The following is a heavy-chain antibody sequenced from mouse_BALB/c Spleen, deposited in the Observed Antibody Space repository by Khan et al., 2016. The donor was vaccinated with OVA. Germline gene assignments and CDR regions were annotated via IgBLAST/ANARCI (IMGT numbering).Heavy chain of an antibody. J-gene: IGHJ4*01. V-gene: IGHV2-6-1*01. CDR3: ARQPYYHYNVMDY. D-gene: IGHD2-10*01. CDR2: IWHDGST. CDR1: GFSLTNYG. Sequence: QVQLKESGPGLVAPSQSLSITCTISGFSLTNYGVHWVRQPPGKGLEWLVVIWHDGSTTYNSALKSRLTISKDNSKSQVFLKRNSLQTDDTAIYFCARQPYYHYNVMDYWGQGTSVTVSS.